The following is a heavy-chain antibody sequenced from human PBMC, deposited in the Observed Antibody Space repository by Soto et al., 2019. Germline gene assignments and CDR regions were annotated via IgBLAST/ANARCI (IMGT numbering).Heavy chain of an antibody. J-gene: IGHJ4*02. Sequence: ASVKVSCKASGYTFTSYGISWVRQAPGQGLEWMGWINPYNGNTNYAQKLQGRVTMTTDTSTSTAYMELRSLRSDDTAVYYCILRLGELSLGGWGQGTLVTVSS. CDR1: GYTFTSYG. V-gene: IGHV1-18*01. D-gene: IGHD3-16*02. CDR2: INPYNGNT. CDR3: ILRLGELSLGG.